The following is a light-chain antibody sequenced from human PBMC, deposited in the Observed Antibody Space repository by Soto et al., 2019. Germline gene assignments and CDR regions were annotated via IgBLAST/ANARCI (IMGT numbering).Light chain of an antibody. CDR1: QTISSY. Sequence: DIQMTQSPSSLSASVGDRVTITCRASQTISSYLNWYQQKPGKAPKLLIYGASGLQSGVPSRFSGSGSGTDFTLTISSLQPEDFATYYCQQSYSTLTFGGGTKVDIK. CDR3: QQSYSTLT. J-gene: IGKJ4*01. CDR2: GAS. V-gene: IGKV1-39*01.